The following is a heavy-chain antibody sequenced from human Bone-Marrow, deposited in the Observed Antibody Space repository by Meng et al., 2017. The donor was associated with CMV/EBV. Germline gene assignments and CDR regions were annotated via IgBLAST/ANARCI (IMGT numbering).Heavy chain of an antibody. CDR1: GYTFTSYD. D-gene: IGHD4-11*01. CDR2: MNPNSGNT. Sequence: ASVKVSCKASGYTFTSYDINWVRQATGQGLEWMGWMNPNSGNTGYAQKFQGRVTITRNTSISTAYMELSSLRSEDTAVYYCARDCPPDSSTCGDFQHWGQGTLVTVSS. CDR3: ARDCPPDSSTCGDFQH. V-gene: IGHV1-8*03. J-gene: IGHJ1*01.